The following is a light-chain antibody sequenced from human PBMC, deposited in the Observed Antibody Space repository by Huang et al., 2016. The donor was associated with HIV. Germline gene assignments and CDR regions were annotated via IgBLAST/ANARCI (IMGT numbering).Light chain of an antibody. CDR3: QQYNDWPPLT. J-gene: IGKJ4*01. CDR1: QSVNSD. V-gene: IGKV3-15*01. CDR2: DAS. Sequence: EIEMTQSPAILSVSPGERATLSCRASQSVNSDLAWYLQKPGQAPRLLIYDASTRAIGIPAKFNGTGSGTEFSLSISNLQSDDFGVYYCQQYNDWPPLTFGGGTKVEI.